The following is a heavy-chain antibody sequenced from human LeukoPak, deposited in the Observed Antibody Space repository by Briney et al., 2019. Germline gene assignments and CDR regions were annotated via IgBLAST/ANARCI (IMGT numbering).Heavy chain of an antibody. J-gene: IGHJ6*04. CDR3: ASFVAWFSRRVYV. Sequence: SETLSLTCAVYGGSFSGHYSGWIRQPPGKGLEWIGEINHSGSTNYNPSLKSRVTISVDTSKNQSSLKLSSVTAADTAVYYCASFVAWFSRRVYVWGKGTTVTVSS. CDR1: GGSFSGHY. D-gene: IGHD2-15*01. V-gene: IGHV4-34*01. CDR2: INHSGST.